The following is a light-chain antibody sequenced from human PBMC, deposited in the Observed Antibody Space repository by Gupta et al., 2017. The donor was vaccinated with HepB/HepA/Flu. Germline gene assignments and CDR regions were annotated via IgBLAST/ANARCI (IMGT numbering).Light chain of an antibody. CDR2: AAS. CDR1: PTATIS. J-gene: IGKJ5*01. V-gene: IGKV3-15*01. CDR3: QQFHEWPVT. Sequence: EILMTQSPATPSLSPGERATLPCRASPTATISVAWYQQKPGQAPKLLIYAASTRATGVPDRFSGSGSGTEFTLTISSLQSEDFAVYYCQQFHEWPVTFGQGTRLEIK.